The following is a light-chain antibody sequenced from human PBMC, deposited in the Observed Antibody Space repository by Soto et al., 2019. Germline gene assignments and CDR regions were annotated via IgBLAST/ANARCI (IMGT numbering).Light chain of an antibody. J-gene: IGLJ3*02. CDR3: GAWDSGLKVYL. CDR2: DNN. CDR1: SSNIGNYY. Sequence: QSVLTQPPSVSAAPGQKVTISCSGSSSNIGNYYVSWYHQVPGKAPKLLIYDNNKRPSGIPDRFSGSKSGTSATLAITGLQTWDGGDYSCGAWDSGLKVYLFGGGTKLTVL. V-gene: IGLV1-51*01.